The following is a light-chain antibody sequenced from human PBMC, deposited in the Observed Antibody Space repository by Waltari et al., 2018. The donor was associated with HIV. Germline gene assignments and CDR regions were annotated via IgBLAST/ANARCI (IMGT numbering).Light chain of an antibody. CDR3: VTWDDSLRGVV. CDR1: TSNIASNY. V-gene: IGLV1-47*01. CDR2: RND. J-gene: IGLJ2*01. Sequence: SLVTPPPSASGTPGRRVPRSRSGTTSNIASNYVYWYPHLPRTAPKLLIHRNDQRPSGVPDRFSGSTSGTSASLAISGLRSEDEADYYCVTWDDSLRGVVFGGGTKVAVL.